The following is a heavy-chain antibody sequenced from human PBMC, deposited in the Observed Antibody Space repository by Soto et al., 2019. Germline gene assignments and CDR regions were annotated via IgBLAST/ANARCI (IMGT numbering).Heavy chain of an antibody. CDR3: AVDIVAKPRGDY. CDR1: GGTFSSYA. J-gene: IGHJ4*02. Sequence: GASVKVSCKASGGTFSSYAISWVRQAPGQGLEWMGGIIPIFGTANYAQKFQGRVTITADESTSTAYMELSSLRSEDTAVYYCAVDIVAKPRGDYWGQGTLVTVSS. D-gene: IGHD5-12*01. CDR2: IIPIFGTA. V-gene: IGHV1-69*13.